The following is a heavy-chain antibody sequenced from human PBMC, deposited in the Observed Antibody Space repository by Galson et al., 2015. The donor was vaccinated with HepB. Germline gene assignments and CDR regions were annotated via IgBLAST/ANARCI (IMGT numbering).Heavy chain of an antibody. D-gene: IGHD6-19*01. CDR3: GRSLYSSGWLQAY. V-gene: IGHV5-10-1*01. Sequence: QSGAEVKKPGESLKISCKGTGYTFTRYWISWVRQMPGKGLEWMGRIDPSDSYTNYSPSFQGHVTISVDKSISTAYLQWSGLKASDTAMYYCGRSLYSSGWLQAYWGQGSLVTVSS. CDR1: GYTFTRYW. J-gene: IGHJ4*02. CDR2: IDPSDSYT.